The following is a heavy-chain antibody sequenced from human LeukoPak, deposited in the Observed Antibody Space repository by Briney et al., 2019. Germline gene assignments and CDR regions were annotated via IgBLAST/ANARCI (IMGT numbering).Heavy chain of an antibody. Sequence: IPAGSLRLSCTASALTFSTYTMNWVRQPPGKGLEWVSYISTAGNLITYADSVRGRFTISRDNARNSLYLQMNSQTAEDTAVHYCARTVEGHFDFRGQGTLVTVSS. V-gene: IGHV3-21*01. CDR3: ARTVEGHFDF. CDR1: ALTFSTYT. CDR2: ISTAGNLI. D-gene: IGHD5-24*01. J-gene: IGHJ4*02.